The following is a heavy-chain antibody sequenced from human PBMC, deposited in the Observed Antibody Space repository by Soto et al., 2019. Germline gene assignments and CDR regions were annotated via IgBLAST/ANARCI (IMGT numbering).Heavy chain of an antibody. D-gene: IGHD2-15*01. CDR3: ARGEPIYCSGGSCYSGRADY. J-gene: IGHJ4*02. V-gene: IGHV1-3*01. CDR2: INAGNGNT. Sequence: ASVKVSCKASGYTFTSYAIHWVHQAPGQRLEWMGWINAGNGNTKYSQKFQGRVTITRDTSASTAYMELSSLRSEDTAVYYCARGEPIYCSGGSCYSGRADYWGQGTLVTVSS. CDR1: GYTFTSYA.